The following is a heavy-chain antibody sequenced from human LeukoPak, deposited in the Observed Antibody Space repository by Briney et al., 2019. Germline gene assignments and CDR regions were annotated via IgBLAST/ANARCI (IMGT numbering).Heavy chain of an antibody. CDR3: ARVGGVGAIHAFDI. Sequence: ASVKVSCKASGYTFTGYYMHWVRQAPGQGLEWMGWINPNSGGTNYAQKFQGRVTMTRDTSISTAYMELSRLRSGDTAVYYCARVGGVGAIHAFDIWGQGTMVTVSS. CDR2: INPNSGGT. V-gene: IGHV1-2*02. J-gene: IGHJ3*02. CDR1: GYTFTGYY. D-gene: IGHD1-26*01.